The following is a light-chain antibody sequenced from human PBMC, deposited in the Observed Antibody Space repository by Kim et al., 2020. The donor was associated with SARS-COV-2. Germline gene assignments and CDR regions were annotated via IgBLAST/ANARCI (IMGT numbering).Light chain of an antibody. CDR3: SSYIRGSTNYV. CDR2: EVD. J-gene: IGLJ1*01. V-gene: IGLV2-14*01. CDR1: SSDVGGYKY. Sequence: QSITIPCPGTSSDVGGYKYVSWYQQHPGKAPKLVIYEVDNRPSGVSIRFSGSKSGNTASLTISGLQAEDEADYYCSSYIRGSTNYVFGTGTKVTVL.